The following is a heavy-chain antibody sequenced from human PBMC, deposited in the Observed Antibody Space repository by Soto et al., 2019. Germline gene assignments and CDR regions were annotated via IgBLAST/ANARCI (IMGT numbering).Heavy chain of an antibody. CDR2: ISYDGSNI. CDR1: GFTFSSYG. Sequence: QVQLVESGGGVVQPGRSLRLSCAASGFTFSSYGMHWVRQAPGKGLEWVAVISYDGSNIYYADSVKGRFTISRDNSKNTLYLQMNSLRAEDTAVYYCAKGLGTAMVFDYWGQGTLVTVSS. V-gene: IGHV3-30*18. D-gene: IGHD5-18*01. CDR3: AKGLGTAMVFDY. J-gene: IGHJ4*02.